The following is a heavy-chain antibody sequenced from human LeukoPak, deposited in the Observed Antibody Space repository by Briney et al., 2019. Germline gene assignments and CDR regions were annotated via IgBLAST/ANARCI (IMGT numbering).Heavy chain of an antibody. V-gene: IGHV5-51*01. CDR1: GYSFTSYW. CDR2: ICAGDSDT. J-gene: IGHJ3*02. D-gene: IGHD2-15*01. CDR3: ARHPIYCSGSNCNSDAFDI. Sequence: GESLKISCKGSGYSFTSYWIGWLRQMPGQGLECMGMICAGDSDTRYSPSLQGQVTISSDKSIGTAYLQWSSLKASVTAMYSCARHPIYCSGSNCNSDAFDIWGQGTMVIVSS.